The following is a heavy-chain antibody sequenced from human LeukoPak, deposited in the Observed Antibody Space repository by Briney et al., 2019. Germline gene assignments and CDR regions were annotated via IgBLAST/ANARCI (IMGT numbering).Heavy chain of an antibody. CDR1: GGSFSGYY. CDR2: IYYSGST. CDR3: ARSPYYYYYYMDV. Sequence: SETLSLTCAVYGGSFSGYYWSWIRQPPGKGLEWIGYIYYSGSTNYNPSLKSRVTISVDTSKNQFSLKLSSVTAADTAVYYCARSPYYYYYYMDVWGKGTTVTVSS. J-gene: IGHJ6*03. V-gene: IGHV4-59*01.